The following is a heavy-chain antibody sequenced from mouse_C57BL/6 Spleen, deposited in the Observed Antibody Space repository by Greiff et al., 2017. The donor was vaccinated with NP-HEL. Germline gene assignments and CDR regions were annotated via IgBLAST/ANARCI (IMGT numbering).Heavy chain of an antibody. D-gene: IGHD1-1*01. CDR1: GFTFSNYW. CDR3: TRGYYYGRRYFDV. Sequence: EVQLQESGGGLVQPGGSMKLSCVASGFTFSNYWMNWVRQSPEKGLEWVAQIRLKSDNYATHYAESVKGRFTISRDDSKSSVYLQMNNLRAEDTGIYYCTRGYYYGRRYFDVWGTGTTVTVSS. J-gene: IGHJ1*03. CDR2: IRLKSDNYAT. V-gene: IGHV6-3*01.